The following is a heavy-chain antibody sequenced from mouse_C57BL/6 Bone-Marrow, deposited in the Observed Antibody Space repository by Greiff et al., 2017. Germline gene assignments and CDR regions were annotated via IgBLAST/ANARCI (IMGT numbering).Heavy chain of an antibody. J-gene: IGHJ1*03. CDR2: ISDGGSYT. D-gene: IGHD1-1*01. CDR1: GFTFSSYA. V-gene: IGHV5-4*01. Sequence: EVKLVESGGGLVKPGGSLKLSCAASGFTFSSYAMSWVRQTPEKRLEWVATISDGGSYTYYPDNVKGRFTISRDNAKNNLYLQMSHLKSEDTAMYYCAREVIYYYGSYYWYVDVWGTGTTVTVSS. CDR3: AREVIYYYGSYYWYVDV.